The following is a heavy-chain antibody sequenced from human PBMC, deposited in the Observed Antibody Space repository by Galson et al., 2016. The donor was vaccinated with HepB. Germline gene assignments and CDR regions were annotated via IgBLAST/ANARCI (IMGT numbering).Heavy chain of an antibody. Sequence: TLSLTCTASGGSISSGNFFWSWVRQVPGEGLEWIGYMHYSGSTHYNPSLKNRLTMSVDRSKNQFSLSLSSVTAADTAVYYCAASSGWWRLDSWGQGILVTFSS. CDR3: AASSGWWRLDS. J-gene: IGHJ4*02. CDR2: MHYSGST. CDR1: GGSISSGNFF. D-gene: IGHD6-19*01. V-gene: IGHV4-31*03.